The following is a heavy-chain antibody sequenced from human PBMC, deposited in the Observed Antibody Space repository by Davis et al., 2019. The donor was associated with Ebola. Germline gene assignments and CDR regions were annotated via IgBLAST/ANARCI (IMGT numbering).Heavy chain of an antibody. V-gene: IGHV3-9*01. Sequence: SLKISCAASGFTFVDYNMHWVRQAPGRGLEWVSGITWSSGRIGYADSVKGRFTISRDNAKNSLYLQMNSLRVEDTALYYCTKARAVAGYYFDSWGQGTLVTVSS. CDR2: ITWSSGRI. CDR1: GFTFVDYN. J-gene: IGHJ4*02. D-gene: IGHD6-19*01. CDR3: TKARAVAGYYFDS.